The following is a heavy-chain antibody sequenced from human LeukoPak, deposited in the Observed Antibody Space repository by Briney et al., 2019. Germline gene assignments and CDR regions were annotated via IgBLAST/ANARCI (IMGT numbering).Heavy chain of an antibody. D-gene: IGHD3-22*01. Sequence: PGESLKISCKGSGYSLTSYWIGWVRQMPGKGLEWMGIIYPGDSDTRYSPSFQGQVTISADKSISTAYLQWSSLKASDTAMYYCARGPARPYYYDSSGYYYHPPPGDYWGQGTLVTVSS. CDR2: IYPGDSDT. V-gene: IGHV5-51*01. CDR3: ARGPARPYYYDSSGYYYHPPPGDY. CDR1: GYSLTSYW. J-gene: IGHJ4*02.